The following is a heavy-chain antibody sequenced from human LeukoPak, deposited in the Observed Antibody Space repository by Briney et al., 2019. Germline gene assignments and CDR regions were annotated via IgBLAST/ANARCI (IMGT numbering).Heavy chain of an antibody. CDR3: ARDLLNYDFWSGYLGY. CDR1: GFTFSSYS. J-gene: IGHJ4*02. CDR2: ISSSSSYI. V-gene: IGHV3-21*01. D-gene: IGHD3-3*01. Sequence: PGGSLRLSCAASGFTFSSYSMNWVRQAPGKGLEWVSSISSSSSYIYYADSVKGRFTISRDNAKNSLYLQMNSLRAEDTAVYYCARDLLNYDFWSGYLGYWGQGTLVTVSS.